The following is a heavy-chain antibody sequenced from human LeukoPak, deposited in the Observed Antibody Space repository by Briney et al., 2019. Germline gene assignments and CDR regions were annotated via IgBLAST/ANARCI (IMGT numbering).Heavy chain of an antibody. D-gene: IGHD6-19*01. Sequence: RGESLKISCKGSEYSFTNYWIAWVRQMPGQGLEWMGIIYPGDSDTRYTGYSPSFQGQVTISADKSISTAYLQWSSLKASDSAMYYCARSWVAGYGTVLDYWGQGTLVTVSS. V-gene: IGHV5-51*01. CDR1: EYSFTNYW. CDR2: IYPGDSDT. J-gene: IGHJ4*02. CDR3: ARSWVAGYGTVLDY.